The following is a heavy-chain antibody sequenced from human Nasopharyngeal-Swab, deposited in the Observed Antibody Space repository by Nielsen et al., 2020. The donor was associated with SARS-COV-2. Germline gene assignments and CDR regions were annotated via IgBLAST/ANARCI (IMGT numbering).Heavy chain of an antibody. CDR2: INPSVSSA. CDR3: ARDRGYCSGGSCYLDDS. J-gene: IGHJ4*02. Sequence: ASVQVSCKASGYTFPSYHIHWVRPAPGQGLEWMGIINPSVSSATYAQRFEGRVTMTRDTSTSTVYMELSSLRSEDTAVYYCARDRGYCSGGSCYLDDSWGQGTLVTVSS. V-gene: IGHV1-46*01. D-gene: IGHD2-15*01. CDR1: GYTFPSYH.